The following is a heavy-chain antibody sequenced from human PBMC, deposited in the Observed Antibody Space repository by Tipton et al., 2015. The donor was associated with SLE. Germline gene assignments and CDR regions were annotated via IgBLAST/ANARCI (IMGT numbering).Heavy chain of an antibody. CDR2: ISDNGGHT. CDR3: VKRTTWSYFDS. CDR1: GFSFRSYA. Sequence: SLRLSCAASGFSFRSYAMLWVRQALGKGLEYVSGISDNGGHTIYAGSVSDRFTISRDNSKNTLYLHMGSLRPEDTAVYFCVKRTTWSYFDSWGQGTLVTVSS. D-gene: IGHD1-14*01. J-gene: IGHJ4*02. V-gene: IGHV3-64*02.